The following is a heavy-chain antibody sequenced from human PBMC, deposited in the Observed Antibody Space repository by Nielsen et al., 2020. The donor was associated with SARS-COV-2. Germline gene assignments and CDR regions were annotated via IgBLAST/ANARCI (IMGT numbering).Heavy chain of an antibody. CDR1: GFTFKSFT. V-gene: IGHV3-30-3*01. CDR3: ATGRGIYFDS. CDR2: ISYDGSNR. D-gene: IGHD1-14*01. J-gene: IGHJ4*02. Sequence: GGSLRLSCAASGFTFKSFTMHWVRQAPGRGLECVAVISYDGSNRYYADSVKGRFTISRDDSKNTVYLQMDSLRPEDSALYYCATGRGIYFDSWGQGTLVTVSS.